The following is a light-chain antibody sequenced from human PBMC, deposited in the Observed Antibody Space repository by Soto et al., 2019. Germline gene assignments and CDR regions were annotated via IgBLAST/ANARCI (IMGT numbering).Light chain of an antibody. J-gene: IGKJ4*01. V-gene: IGKV3-20*01. CDR2: GAS. CDR3: QQYGSSPLT. CDR1: QSVSSSY. Sequence: IVFTQSPFTLSLSPGERASLSCRASQSVSSSYLAWYQQKPGQAPRLLIYGASSRATGIPDRFSGSGSGTDFTLTISRLEPEDFAVYYCQQYGSSPLTFGGGTKVDIK.